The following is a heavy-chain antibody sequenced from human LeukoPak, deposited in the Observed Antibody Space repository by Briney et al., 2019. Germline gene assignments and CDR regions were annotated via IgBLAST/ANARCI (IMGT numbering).Heavy chain of an antibody. CDR2: INPTGGDT. CDR3: VRDLLAGYDY. J-gene: IGHJ4*02. Sequence: ASVKVSCKASGYIFITYYIHWVRQAPGQGLEWMGVINPTGGDTSYAQRFQGRVTMTRDTSTSTVYMELSSLRFEDTAVYYCVRDLLAGYDYWGQGTLVTVSS. CDR1: GYIFITYY. V-gene: IGHV1-46*01. D-gene: IGHD1-26*01.